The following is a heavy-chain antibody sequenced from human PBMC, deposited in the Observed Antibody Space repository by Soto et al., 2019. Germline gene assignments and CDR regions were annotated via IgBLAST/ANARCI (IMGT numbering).Heavy chain of an antibody. V-gene: IGHV6-1*01. J-gene: IGHJ5*02. Sequence: SQTLSLTCVISGDSVSSNSAAWNWIRQSPSRGLEWLGRTYYRSRWYNDYAVSVKSRITINPDTSKNQFSLQLNSVTPEDTAVYYCARDVIITGTTDNWFDPWGQGTLVTVSS. D-gene: IGHD1-7*01. CDR3: ARDVIITGTTDNWFDP. CDR1: GDSVSSNSAA. CDR2: TYYRSRWYN.